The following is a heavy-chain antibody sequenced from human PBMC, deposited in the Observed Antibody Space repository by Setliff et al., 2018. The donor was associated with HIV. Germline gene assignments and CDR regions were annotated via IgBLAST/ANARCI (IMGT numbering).Heavy chain of an antibody. V-gene: IGHV1-8*02. Sequence: ASVKVSCKASGYTFTNDDINWVRQATGQGLEWMGWMSPFSGRTGYAQKFEGRVTMTRNTSINTAYMELARLRSDDTAVYYCARDSSFNMDVWGKWTTVTVSS. CDR1: GYTFTNDD. CDR2: MSPFSGRT. CDR3: ARDSSFNMDV. J-gene: IGHJ6*03.